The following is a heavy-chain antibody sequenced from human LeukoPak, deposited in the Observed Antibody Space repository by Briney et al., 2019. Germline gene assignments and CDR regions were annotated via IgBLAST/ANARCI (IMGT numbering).Heavy chain of an antibody. J-gene: IGHJ5*02. CDR2: TFSTST. V-gene: IGHV4-61*01. CDR1: GDSVSSSPYY. D-gene: IGHD5-24*01. CDR3: ARYKFHNYFDP. Sequence: PSETLSLTCSVSGDSVSSSPYYWGWIRQPPGKGLEWIGNTFSTSTLYNASLRSRVTILVDTPKNQFSLKLTSATAADTAIYYCARYKFHNYFDPWGQGTLVVVSS.